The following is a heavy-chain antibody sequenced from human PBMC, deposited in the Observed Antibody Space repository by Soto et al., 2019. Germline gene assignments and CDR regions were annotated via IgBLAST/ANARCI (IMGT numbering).Heavy chain of an antibody. CDR2: IYYSGST. Sequence: SETLSLTCTVSGGSISSYYWSWIRQPPGKGLEWIGYIYYSGSTNYNPSPKSRVTISVDTSKNQFSLKLRSVTAAATAVYYCARHGASLLEWFRFDPWGQGTLVTVSS. D-gene: IGHD3-3*01. J-gene: IGHJ5*02. CDR1: GGSISSYY. V-gene: IGHV4-59*08. CDR3: ARHGASLLEWFRFDP.